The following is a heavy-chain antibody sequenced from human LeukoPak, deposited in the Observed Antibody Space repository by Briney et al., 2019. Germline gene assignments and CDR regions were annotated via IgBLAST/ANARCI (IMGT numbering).Heavy chain of an antibody. CDR2: IIPIFGTA. J-gene: IGHJ4*02. D-gene: IGHD3-3*01. V-gene: IGHV1-69*05. CDR1: GGTFSSHA. CDR3: ARSPQYYDFWSGYYRVFDY. Sequence: ASVKVSCKASGGTFSSHAISWVRQAPGQGLEWMGGIIPIFGTANYAQKFQGRVTITTDESTSTAYMELSSLRSEDTAVYYCARSPQYYDFWSGYYRVFDYWGQGTLVTVSS.